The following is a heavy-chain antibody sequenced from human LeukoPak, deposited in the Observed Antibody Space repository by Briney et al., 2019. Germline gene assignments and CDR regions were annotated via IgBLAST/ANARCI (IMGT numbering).Heavy chain of an antibody. CDR2: ISGSGGST. J-gene: IGHJ4*02. D-gene: IGHD3-9*01. CDR1: GFTFSSYV. CDR3: AKARRYDILTGTFDY. V-gene: IGHV3-23*01. Sequence: GGSLRLSCAASGFTFSSYVMHWVRQAPGKGLEWVSAISGSGGSTYYADSVKGRFTISRDNSKNTLYLQMNSLRAEGTAVYYCAKARRYDILTGTFDYWGQGTLVTVSS.